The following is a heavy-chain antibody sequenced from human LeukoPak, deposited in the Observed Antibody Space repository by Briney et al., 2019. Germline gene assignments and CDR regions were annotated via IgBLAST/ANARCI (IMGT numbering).Heavy chain of an antibody. Sequence: SETLSLTCAVYGGSFSGYYWSWIRQPPGKGLEWIGEINHSGSTNYNPSLKSRVTISVDTSKNQFSLKLSSVTAADTAVYYCARRSRLYYYYYHYMDVWGKGTTVTVSS. CDR2: INHSGST. CDR3: ARRSRLYYYYYHYMDV. CDR1: GGSFSGYY. V-gene: IGHV4-34*01. J-gene: IGHJ6*03. D-gene: IGHD2/OR15-2a*01.